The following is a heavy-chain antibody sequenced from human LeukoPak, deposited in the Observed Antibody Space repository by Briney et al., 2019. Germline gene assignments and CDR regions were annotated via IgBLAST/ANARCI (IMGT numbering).Heavy chain of an antibody. CDR2: VYYSGST. J-gene: IGHJ6*02. V-gene: IGHV4-59*01. Sequence: SETLSLTCTVSGGSISSYYWSWIRQPPGKGLEWIGYVYYSGSTNYNPSLKSRVTISVDTSKNQFSLKLSSVTAADTAVYYCARGGTNYYYYGMDVWGQGTTVTVSS. CDR3: ARGGTNYYYYGMDV. D-gene: IGHD2-15*01. CDR1: GGSISSYY.